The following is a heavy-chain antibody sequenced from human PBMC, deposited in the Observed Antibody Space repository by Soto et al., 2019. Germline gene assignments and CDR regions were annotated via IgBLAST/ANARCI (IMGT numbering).Heavy chain of an antibody. D-gene: IGHD3-16*01. CDR3: ASXPXXXTAXXGIKDFDY. J-gene: IGHJ4*01. V-gene: IGHV1-18*01. Sequence: GXXVKVSCKASGYSFTNYGISWVRQAPGQGLEWMGWVSGDTFDTLYVQKFQGRVTMTTDTSTSTAHLVLRSLTYDDTAVYYCASXPXXXTAXXGIKDFDYXGXGTQXTVXS. CDR1: GYSFTNYG. CDR2: VSGDTFDT.